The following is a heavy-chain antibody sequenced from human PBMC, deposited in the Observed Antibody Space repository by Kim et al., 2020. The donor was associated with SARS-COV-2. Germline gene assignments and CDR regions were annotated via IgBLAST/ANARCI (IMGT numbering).Heavy chain of an antibody. CDR3: ARDDYGDYDY. V-gene: IGHV1-18*01. J-gene: IGHJ4*02. D-gene: IGHD4-17*01. CDR2: NT. Sequence: NTNYAQRLQGRATMTTDTSTSTAYMELRSLRSDDTAVYYCARDDYGDYDYWGQGTLVTVSS.